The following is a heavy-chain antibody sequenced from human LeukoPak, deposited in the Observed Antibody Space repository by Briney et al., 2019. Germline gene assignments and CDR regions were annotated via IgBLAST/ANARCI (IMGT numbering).Heavy chain of an antibody. CDR2: VDPEDGET. CDR3: AAERFGELSHPHYYYYMDV. J-gene: IGHJ6*03. V-gene: IGHV1-69-2*01. Sequence: GATVKISCKASGYTFTDYYMHWVQQAPGKGLEWMGRVDPEDGETIYAEKFQGRVTITADTSTDTAYMELSSLRSEDTAVYYCAAERFGELSHPHYYYYMDVWGKGTTVTVSS. D-gene: IGHD3-10*01. CDR1: GYTFTDYY.